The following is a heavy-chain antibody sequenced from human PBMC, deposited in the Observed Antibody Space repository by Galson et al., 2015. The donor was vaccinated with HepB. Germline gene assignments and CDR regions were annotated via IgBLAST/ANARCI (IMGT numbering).Heavy chain of an antibody. D-gene: IGHD6-19*01. V-gene: IGHV3-73*01. CDR2: IRSKASNYAA. CDR1: GFIFSGSA. J-gene: IGHJ4*02. Sequence: SLRLSCAASGFIFSGSAIHWVRQASGKGPEWIGRIRSKASNYAALYAPSLKGRFTISRDDSKNMAYLHMRSLKTDDTAVYYCVRLGDLSGYSSRWGQGTLVTVSS. CDR3: VRLGDLSGYSSR.